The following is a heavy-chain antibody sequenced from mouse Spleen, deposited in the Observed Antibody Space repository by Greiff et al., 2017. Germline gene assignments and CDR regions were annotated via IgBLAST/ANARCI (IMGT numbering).Heavy chain of an antibody. CDR3: ARGAYYYGSSLYYFDY. J-gene: IGHJ2*01. CDR1: GYTFTRYW. CDR2: IYPGSDST. Sequence: QVQLQQPGAELVKPGASVKMSCKASGYTFTRYWITWVKQRPGQALEWIGDIYPGSDSTNYNEKFKSKATLTVDTSSSTAYMQLSSLTSEDSAVYYCARGAYYYGSSLYYFDYWGQGTTLTVSS. D-gene: IGHD1-1*01. V-gene: IGHV1-55*01.